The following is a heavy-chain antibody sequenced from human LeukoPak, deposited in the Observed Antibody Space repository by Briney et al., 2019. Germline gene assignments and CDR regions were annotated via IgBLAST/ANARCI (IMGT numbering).Heavy chain of an antibody. CDR1: GFSFSSYG. CDR3: ARDARGGYTYGGLDQ. J-gene: IGHJ4*02. Sequence: GGSLRLSCAASGFSFSSYGMNWVRQAPGKGLEWVSFISTSSSYIYYADSVKGRFTISRGNAKNSLYLQMNSLRAEDTAVYYCARDARGGYTYGGLDQWGQGTLATVSS. V-gene: IGHV3-21*01. D-gene: IGHD5-18*01. CDR2: ISTSSSYI.